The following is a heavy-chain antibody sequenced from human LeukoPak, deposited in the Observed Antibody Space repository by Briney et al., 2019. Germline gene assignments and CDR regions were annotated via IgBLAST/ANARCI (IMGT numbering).Heavy chain of an antibody. D-gene: IGHD2-15*01. CDR1: GFTFSNYA. CDR3: TRGLGKYCSGSSCYSTVGFDY. CDR2: ISYDGSHK. Sequence: GGSLRLSCAASGFTFSNYAIHWVRQAPGKGLEWVAVISYDGSHKYYADSVKGRFTISRDNSKTTLYLQINSLRAEDTAVYYCTRGLGKYCSGSSCYSTVGFDYWGQGTLVTVSS. J-gene: IGHJ4*02. V-gene: IGHV3-30-3*01.